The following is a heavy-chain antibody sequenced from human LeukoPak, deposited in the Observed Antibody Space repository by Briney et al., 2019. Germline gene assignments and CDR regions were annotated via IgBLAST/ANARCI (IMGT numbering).Heavy chain of an antibody. J-gene: IGHJ4*02. CDR1: GHTLRDLS. CDR2: YDPEDDER. D-gene: IGHD3-10*01. V-gene: IGHV1-24*01. Sequence: GASVKVSFKAFGHTLRDLSIHWVRQAPGKGLEWMGGYDPEDDERIYSEKFLGRVTLTEDTSTDTAYMELTSLRSDDTAVYYCSTETAGNYWGQGTLVTVSS. CDR3: STETAGNY.